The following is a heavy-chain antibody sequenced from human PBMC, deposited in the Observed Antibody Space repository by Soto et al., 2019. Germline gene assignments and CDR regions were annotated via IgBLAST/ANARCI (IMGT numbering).Heavy chain of an antibody. Sequence: GESLKISCKGSGYSFTSYWIGWVRQMPGKGLEWMGIIYPGDSDTRYSPSFQGQVTISADKSISTAYLQWSSLKASDTAMYYCARRTRYCSGGSCYGFDYWGQGTLVTVSS. V-gene: IGHV5-51*01. CDR3: ARRTRYCSGGSCYGFDY. CDR1: GYSFTSYW. D-gene: IGHD2-15*01. J-gene: IGHJ4*02. CDR2: IYPGDSDT.